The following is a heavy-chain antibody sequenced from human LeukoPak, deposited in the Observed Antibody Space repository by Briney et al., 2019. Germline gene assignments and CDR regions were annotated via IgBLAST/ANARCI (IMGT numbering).Heavy chain of an antibody. CDR2: TYYRSKWYN. V-gene: IGHV6-1*01. Sequence: SQTLSLTRVISWDSASSTSVCWIWIRQSPSRGLEWLGRTYYRSKWYNDYAVSVKSRISIAPDTSKNQFSLQLTSMTPEDAAVYYCATSESNHFDYCGEGAPVTVSS. CDR1: WDSASSTSVC. D-gene: IGHD1-14*01. CDR3: ATSESNHFDY. J-gene: IGHJ4*02.